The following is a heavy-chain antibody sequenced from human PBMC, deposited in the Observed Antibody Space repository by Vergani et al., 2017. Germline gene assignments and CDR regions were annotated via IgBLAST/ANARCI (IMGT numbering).Heavy chain of an antibody. CDR3: ARRSQSRYETYDYYGMDV. CDR1: GGSISSYY. Sequence: QVQLQESGPGLVKPSETLSLTCTVSGGSISSYYWSWIRQPPGKGLEWIGYIYYSGSTNYNPSLKSRVTISVDTSKNQFSLKLSSVTAADTAVYYCARRSQSRYETYDYYGMDVWGQGTTVTVSS. CDR2: IYYSGST. J-gene: IGHJ6*02. D-gene: IGHD5-12*01. V-gene: IGHV4-59*01.